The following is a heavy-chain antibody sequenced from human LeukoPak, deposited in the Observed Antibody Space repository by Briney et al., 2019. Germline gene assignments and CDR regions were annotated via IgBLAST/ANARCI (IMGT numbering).Heavy chain of an antibody. CDR3: TTGLR. J-gene: IGHJ4*02. V-gene: IGHV3-15*01. CDR1: GFTFSNAW. CDR2: IKSKTDGGTT. Sequence: PGGSLRLSCAASGFTFSNAWMSWVRQAPGKGLEWVSRIKSKTDGGTTDYAAPVKGRFTISRDDSKNTLYLQMNSLKTEDTAVYYCTTGLRWGQGTLVTVSS.